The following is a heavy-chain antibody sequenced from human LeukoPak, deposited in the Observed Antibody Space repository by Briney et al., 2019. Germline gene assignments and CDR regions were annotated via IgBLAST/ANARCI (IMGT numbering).Heavy chain of an antibody. CDR1: GGSFSGYY. CDR2: IYYSGST. Sequence: SETLSLTCAVYGGSFSGYYWSWIRQPPGKGLEWIGSIYYSGSTYYNPSLKSRVTISVDTSKNQFSLKLSSVTAADTAVYYCARPGSGSMAADYWGQGTLVTVSS. J-gene: IGHJ4*02. D-gene: IGHD3-10*01. CDR3: ARPGSGSMAADY. V-gene: IGHV4-34*01.